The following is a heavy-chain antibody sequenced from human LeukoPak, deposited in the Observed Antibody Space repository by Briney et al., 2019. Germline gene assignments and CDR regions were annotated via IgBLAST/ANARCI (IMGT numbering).Heavy chain of an antibody. D-gene: IGHD6-19*01. V-gene: IGHV3-7*01. CDR1: GFTFSHYW. Sequence: GGSLRLSCGVSGFTFSHYWMSWVRQAPGKGLEWVANIKEDGSEKYYVDSVKGRFTISRDNVKNSLYLQMNSLRAEDTAVYYCARKGFSSGCLDYRGQGTLVTVSS. CDR2: IKEDGSEK. CDR3: ARKGFSSGCLDY. J-gene: IGHJ4*02.